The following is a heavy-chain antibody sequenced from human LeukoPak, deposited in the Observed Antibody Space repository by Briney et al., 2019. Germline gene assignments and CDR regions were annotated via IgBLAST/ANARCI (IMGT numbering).Heavy chain of an antibody. CDR1: GFTFNTYE. D-gene: IGHD2-2*02. CDR2: ISYDGSNK. Sequence: GGPLRLSCAASGFTFNTYEMNWVRQAPGKGLEWVAVISYDGSNKYYADSVKGRFTISRDNSKNTLYLQMNSLRAEDTAVYYCARDHTRLYCSSTSCHRSQTNRDAFDIWGQGTMVTVSS. CDR3: ARDHTRLYCSSTSCHRSQTNRDAFDI. J-gene: IGHJ3*02. V-gene: IGHV3-30*04.